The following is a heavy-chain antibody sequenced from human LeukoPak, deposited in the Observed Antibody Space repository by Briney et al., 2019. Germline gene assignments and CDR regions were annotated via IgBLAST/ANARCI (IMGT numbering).Heavy chain of an antibody. V-gene: IGHV3-43*02. Sequence: GGSLRLSCAASGFTFDVYAMLWVRQAPGKGLEWVSLISGDGGSTYYAASVKGRFTISTNNSKNSLYLQMNSLRTEDTALYYCAKDYTTGYYYYGMDVWGQGTTVTVSS. CDR3: AKDYTTGYYYYGMDV. CDR1: GFTFDVYA. J-gene: IGHJ6*02. CDR2: ISGDGGST. D-gene: IGHD1-1*01.